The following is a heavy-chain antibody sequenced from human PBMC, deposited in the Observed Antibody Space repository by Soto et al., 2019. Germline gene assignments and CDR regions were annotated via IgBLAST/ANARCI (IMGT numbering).Heavy chain of an antibody. Sequence: QVQLQESGPGLVKPSGTLSLTCSVSGGSFTSNNWWTWVRQPPGQGLEWIGENYRTGSPNYNPSLKSRVTISLNKTENQFALKVTSLTAADTAVYYCASRDPGTSVDYWGQGTLVTVSS. CDR3: ASRDPGTSVDY. V-gene: IGHV4-4*02. D-gene: IGHD1-7*01. J-gene: IGHJ4*02. CDR1: GGSFTSNNW. CDR2: NYRTGSP.